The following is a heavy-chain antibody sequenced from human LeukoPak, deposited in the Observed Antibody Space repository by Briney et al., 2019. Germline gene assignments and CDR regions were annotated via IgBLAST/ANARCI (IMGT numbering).Heavy chain of an antibody. Sequence: PGGSLRLSCAASGFTFSSYGMHWVRQAPGKGLEWVAVIWYGGSNKYYADSVKGRFTISRDNSKNTLYLQMNSLKAEDTAVYYCAKDLPDFWSGYGYFGLGDWGQGTLVTVSS. CDR3: AKDLPDFWSGYGYFGLGD. CDR1: GFTFSSYG. J-gene: IGHJ4*02. V-gene: IGHV3-30*02. CDR2: IWYGGSNK. D-gene: IGHD3-3*01.